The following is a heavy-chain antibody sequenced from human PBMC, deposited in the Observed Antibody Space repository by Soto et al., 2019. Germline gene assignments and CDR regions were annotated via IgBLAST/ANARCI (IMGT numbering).Heavy chain of an antibody. Sequence: PSETLSLTCAFSGYAIISGYYWGWIRQPPGKGLEWIGSIHHSGSTYYNPSLKSRVTISVDKSKNQFSLRLSSVTAADTAVYYCARALVLTGIQGWYFDLWGRGTLVTVSS. V-gene: IGHV4-38-2*01. CDR2: IHHSGST. D-gene: IGHD1-1*01. CDR1: GYAIISGYY. J-gene: IGHJ2*01. CDR3: ARALVLTGIQGWYFDL.